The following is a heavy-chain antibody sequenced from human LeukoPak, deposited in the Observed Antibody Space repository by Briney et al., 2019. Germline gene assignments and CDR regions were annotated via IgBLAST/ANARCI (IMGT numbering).Heavy chain of an antibody. CDR3: AKVFHSDYGDYPNPPFDY. CDR1: GFTVSGNY. Sequence: QSGGSLRLSCAVSGFTVSGNYMSWVRQAPGKGLEWVSLIYSGGTTYYADSVKGRFTISRDNSKNTLYLQMNSLRAEDTAVYYCAKVFHSDYGDYPNPPFDYWGQGTLVTVSS. J-gene: IGHJ4*02. CDR2: IYSGGTT. V-gene: IGHV3-53*01. D-gene: IGHD4-17*01.